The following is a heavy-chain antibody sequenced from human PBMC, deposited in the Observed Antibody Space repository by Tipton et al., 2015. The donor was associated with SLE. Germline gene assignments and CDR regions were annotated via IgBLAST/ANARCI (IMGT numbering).Heavy chain of an antibody. J-gene: IGHJ4*02. CDR1: GFTFSSYA. V-gene: IGHV3-23*01. Sequence: SLRLSCAASGFTFSSYAMSWVRQAPGKGLEWVSAISGSGGSTYYADSVKGRFTISRDNSKNTLSLQLNTLRADDTAIYYCAKDRYCGGGTCFASYFALWGQGTPVTVSS. CDR3: AKDRYCGGGTCFASYFAL. CDR2: ISGSGGST. D-gene: IGHD2-21*01.